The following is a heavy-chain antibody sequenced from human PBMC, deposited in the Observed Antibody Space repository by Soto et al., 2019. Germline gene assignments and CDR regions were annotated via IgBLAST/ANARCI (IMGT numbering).Heavy chain of an antibody. V-gene: IGHV3-23*01. Sequence: EVQVLQSGGGLVPPGGSLRLSCAGSGFTFINTGMSWVRQAPGQGLEWVSAITGNGDTTYYADPVKGRFTISRDNSKSTLYLQMNSLRAEDTAVYYCAKIDGYFDYWGQGTLVTVSS. J-gene: IGHJ4*02. CDR3: AKIDGYFDY. CDR2: ITGNGDTT. D-gene: IGHD3-22*01. CDR1: GFTFINTG.